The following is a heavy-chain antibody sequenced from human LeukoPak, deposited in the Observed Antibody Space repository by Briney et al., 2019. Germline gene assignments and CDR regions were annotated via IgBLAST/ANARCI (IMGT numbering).Heavy chain of an antibody. V-gene: IGHV3-23*01. D-gene: IGHD2-2*01. CDR1: GFAFSSDA. CDR3: AKGRFTSSTFDY. Sequence: GGSLSLSCAASGFAFSSDAMSWVRQAPGKGLEWVSLIRGDNSIIEYADSVKGRFTISRDNSKNTLYLQMNSLRAEDTAVYYCAKGRFTSSTFDYWGQGTLVTVSS. CDR2: IRGDNSII. J-gene: IGHJ4*02.